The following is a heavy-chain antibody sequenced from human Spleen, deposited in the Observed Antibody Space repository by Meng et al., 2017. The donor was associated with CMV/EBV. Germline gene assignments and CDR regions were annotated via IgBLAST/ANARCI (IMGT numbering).Heavy chain of an antibody. CDR1: GFTFSDYY. CDR3: ARDRYTDFWSGYSHYFAY. V-gene: IGHV3-11*01. J-gene: IGHJ4*02. D-gene: IGHD3-3*01. CDR2: ISSSGSTI. Sequence: GGSLRLSCAASGFTFSDYYMSWIRQAPGKGLEWVSYISSSGSTIYYADSVKGRFTISRDNAKNSLYLQMNSLRAEDTAVYYCARDRYTDFWSGYSHYFAYWGQGTLVTVSS.